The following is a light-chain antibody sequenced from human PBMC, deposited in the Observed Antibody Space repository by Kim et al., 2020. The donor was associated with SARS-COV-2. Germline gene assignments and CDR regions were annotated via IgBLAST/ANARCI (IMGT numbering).Light chain of an antibody. CDR3: SSYAGYGLGI. CDR1: NDDVGAYNL. V-gene: IGLV2-23*02. J-gene: IGLJ2*01. CDR2: EVD. Sequence: QSALTQSASVSGSPGQPTTISCTGSNDDVGAYNLVSWYQQHPGKAPRLIIYEVDKRPSGVSDRFSGSKSGNTASLTISGLQAEDEGDYYCSSYAGYGLGIFGGGTKVTVL.